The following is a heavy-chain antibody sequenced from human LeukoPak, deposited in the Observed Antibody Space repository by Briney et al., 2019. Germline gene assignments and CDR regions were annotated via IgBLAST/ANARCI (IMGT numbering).Heavy chain of an antibody. CDR3: ARWLDAADY. D-gene: IGHD6-13*01. Sequence: GASVKVSCKASGYTFTSYYMHWVRQAPGQGLEWMGIINPSGGTKSYAQKFQGRVTMTRDTSTSTVYVELSSLTSEDTAVYYCARWLDAADYWGQGTLVTVSS. CDR1: GYTFTSYY. V-gene: IGHV1-46*01. CDR2: INPSGGTK. J-gene: IGHJ4*02.